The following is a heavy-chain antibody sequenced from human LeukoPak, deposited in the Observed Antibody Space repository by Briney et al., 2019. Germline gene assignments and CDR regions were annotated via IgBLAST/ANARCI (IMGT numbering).Heavy chain of an antibody. CDR2: IIPIFGTA. CDR3: ARSAYYYDSSRPFDY. CDR1: GGTFSSYA. V-gene: IGHV1-69*13. D-gene: IGHD3-22*01. J-gene: IGHJ4*02. Sequence: SVKVSCKASGGTFSSYAISWVRQAPGQGLEWMGGIIPIFGTANYAQKFQGRVTITADESTSTAYMELSSLRSEDTAVYYCARSAYYYDSSRPFDYWGQGTLVTVSS.